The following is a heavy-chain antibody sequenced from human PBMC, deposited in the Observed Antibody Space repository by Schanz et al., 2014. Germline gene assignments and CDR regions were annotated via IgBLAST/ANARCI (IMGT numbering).Heavy chain of an antibody. CDR2: IYSRGSS. V-gene: IGHV4-61*02. D-gene: IGHD6-25*01. CDR1: GGSISSATYY. Sequence: QVQLQESGPGLVKPSQTLSLTCTVSGGSISSATYYWSWVRQPAGKGLEWIGRIYSRGSSTYNPSLKRRGPIPIDTPNNQFPLKRNSVTAADTAVYYCAREPLSGYNWFDPWGQGSLVTVSS. CDR3: AREPLSGYNWFDP. J-gene: IGHJ5*02.